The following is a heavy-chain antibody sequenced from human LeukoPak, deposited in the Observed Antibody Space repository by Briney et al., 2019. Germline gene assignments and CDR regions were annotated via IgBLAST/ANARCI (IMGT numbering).Heavy chain of an antibody. CDR2: INQGGSDK. CDR3: SRDRSRAEDD. Sequence: GGSLRLSCAASGFTFSGHWMSWVRQAPGKGLEWVANINQGGSDKYYVDSVKGRFTISRDNANNLLYLQMNSLRGEDTAVYYCSRDRSRAEDDWGQGTLVTVSS. J-gene: IGHJ4*02. D-gene: IGHD1-14*01. V-gene: IGHV3-7*01. CDR1: GFTFSGHW.